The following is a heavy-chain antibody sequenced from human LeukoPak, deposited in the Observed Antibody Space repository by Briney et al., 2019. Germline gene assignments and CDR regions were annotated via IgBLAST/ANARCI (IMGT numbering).Heavy chain of an antibody. V-gene: IGHV3-9*01. CDR1: GFTFDDYA. J-gene: IGHJ4*02. D-gene: IGHD3-3*01. Sequence: GGSLRLSCAASGFTFDDYAMHWVRQAPGKGLEWVSGISWNSGGIAYADSVKGRFTISRDNAKNSLYLQMNSLRAEDTALYYCAKDSDYDFWSGYLKDWGQGTLVTVSS. CDR3: AKDSDYDFWSGYLKD. CDR2: ISWNSGGI.